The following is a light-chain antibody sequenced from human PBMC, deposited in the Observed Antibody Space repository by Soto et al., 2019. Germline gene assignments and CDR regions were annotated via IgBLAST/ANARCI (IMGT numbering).Light chain of an antibody. Sequence: EIVLTQSPGTLSLSPGVRATLSCRASQSVSSNYLAWYQQKPGQAPRLLIYGASSRATGIPDRFSGSGSGRDFTLTISTLEPEDFSVYYCQHYASSPPWTFGQGTRVEIK. CDR3: QHYASSPPWT. V-gene: IGKV3-20*01. J-gene: IGKJ1*01. CDR1: QSVSSNY. CDR2: GAS.